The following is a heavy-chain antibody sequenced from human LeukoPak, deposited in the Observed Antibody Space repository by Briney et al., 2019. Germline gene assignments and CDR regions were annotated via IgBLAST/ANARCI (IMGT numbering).Heavy chain of an antibody. Sequence: SQTLSLTCTVSGASISSGNYYRSWIRQPAGKGLEWIGRVYTSGTATYNPSLKSRVTISVDTSRNQFSLRLNSVTAADTALYYCVRDTRYDMDVWGKGTTVTVSS. CDR3: VRDTRYDMDV. J-gene: IGHJ6*03. V-gene: IGHV4-61*02. CDR2: VYTSGTA. CDR1: GASISSGNYY.